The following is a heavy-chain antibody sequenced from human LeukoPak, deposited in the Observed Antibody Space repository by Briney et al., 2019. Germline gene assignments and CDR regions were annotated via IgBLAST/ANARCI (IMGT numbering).Heavy chain of an antibody. Sequence: SQTLSLTCTVSGGAISSGGYYWSWICQHPGKGLEWIGYIYYSGSTYYNPSLKSRVTISVDTSKNQFSLKLSSVTAADTAVYYCARDRKRGLLGYYYYMDVWGKGTTVTVSS. CDR1: GGAISSGGYY. D-gene: IGHD7-27*01. V-gene: IGHV4-31*03. J-gene: IGHJ6*03. CDR3: ARDRKRGLLGYYYYMDV. CDR2: IYYSGST.